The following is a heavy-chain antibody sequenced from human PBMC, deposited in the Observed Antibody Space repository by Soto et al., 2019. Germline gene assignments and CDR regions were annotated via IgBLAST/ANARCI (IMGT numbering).Heavy chain of an antibody. CDR3: ARGGRYYYMDV. V-gene: IGHV3-74*01. CDR2: ISSDGSST. Sequence: EAQLVESGGGLVQPGGSLRLSCVASGFTFSSYWMHWVRQAPGKGLVWVSRISSDGSSTTYADAVKGRFTISRDNVKNTLYLQMISLGAEDTAVYYCARGGRYYYMDVWGKGTTVTVSS. J-gene: IGHJ6*03. D-gene: IGHD3-16*01. CDR1: GFTFSSYW.